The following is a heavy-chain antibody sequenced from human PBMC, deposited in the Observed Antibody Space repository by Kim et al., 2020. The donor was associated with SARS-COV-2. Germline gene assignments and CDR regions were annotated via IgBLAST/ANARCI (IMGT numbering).Heavy chain of an antibody. CDR2: IYYSGST. Sequence: SETLSLTCTVSGGSISSYYWSWIRQPPGKGLEWIGYIYYSGSTNYNPSLKSRVTISVDTSKNQFSLKLSSVTAADTAVYYCARANVVVAASDDYGDYGEDREAFDYWGQGTLVTVSS. CDR1: GGSISSYY. J-gene: IGHJ4*02. D-gene: IGHD4-17*01. CDR3: ARANVVVAASDDYGDYGEDREAFDY. V-gene: IGHV4-59*01.